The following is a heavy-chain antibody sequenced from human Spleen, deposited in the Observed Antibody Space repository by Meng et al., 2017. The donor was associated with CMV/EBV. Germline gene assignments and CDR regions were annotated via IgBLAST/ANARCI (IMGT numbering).Heavy chain of an antibody. D-gene: IGHD3-10*01. J-gene: IGHJ4*02. Sequence: SCKAYEYTLISYAMQWVRQAPGQRIEWKGWINAGNGNTNCSQKFQGRVTITRDTSVSTAYMELSGLRSEDTAVYYCARSLLWFGEFFWGQGTLVTVSS. V-gene: IGHV1-3*01. CDR1: EYTLISYA. CDR2: INAGNGNT. CDR3: ARSLLWFGEFF.